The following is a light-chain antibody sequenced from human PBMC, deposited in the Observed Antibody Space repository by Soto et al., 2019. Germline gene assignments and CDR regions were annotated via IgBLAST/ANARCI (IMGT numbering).Light chain of an antibody. CDR2: DAS. CDR1: QSVSTN. Sequence: EFVLTPSPGTLSLSPGERATLSCRASQSVSTNLAWYQQKPGLAPRLLIYDASSRATGIPDRFSGSGSGTDFTLTISRLEPEDFAVYYCQQYGSSPTFGQGTKVDIK. J-gene: IGKJ1*01. V-gene: IGKV3D-20*01. CDR3: QQYGSSPT.